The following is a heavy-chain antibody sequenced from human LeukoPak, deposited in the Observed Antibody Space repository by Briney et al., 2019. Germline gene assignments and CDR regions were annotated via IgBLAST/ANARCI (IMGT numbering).Heavy chain of an antibody. CDR3: VRTHCSGGSFYSRPLDY. CDR2: FGTSDGAT. CDR1: GFTFSTYE. D-gene: IGHD2-15*01. Sequence: GGSLRLSCAASGFTFSTYEMNWVRQAPGKGLEWVSTFGTSDGATAYADSVKGRFAFSRDNAKTSLYLQMQILRADDTAFYYCVRTHCSGGSFYSRPLDYWGQGALVTVSS. J-gene: IGHJ4*02. V-gene: IGHV3-48*03.